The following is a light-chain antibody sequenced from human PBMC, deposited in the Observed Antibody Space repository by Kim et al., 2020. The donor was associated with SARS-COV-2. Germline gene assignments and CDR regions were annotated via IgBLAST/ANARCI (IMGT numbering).Light chain of an antibody. CDR2: RDS. CDR3: QVWDSSNVV. Sequence: SYELTQPLSVSVALGQTARITCGGNNIGSKNVHWYQQKPGQAPVLVIYRDSNRPSGIPERFSGSNSGNRATLTISRAQAGDEADYYCQVWDSSNVVFGGGTQLTVL. J-gene: IGLJ2*01. V-gene: IGLV3-9*01. CDR1: NIGSKN.